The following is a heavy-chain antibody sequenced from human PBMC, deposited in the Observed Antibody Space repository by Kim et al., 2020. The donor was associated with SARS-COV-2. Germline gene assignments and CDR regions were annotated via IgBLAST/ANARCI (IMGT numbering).Heavy chain of an antibody. D-gene: IGHD3-10*01. CDR2: IIPILGIA. J-gene: IGHJ6*03. Sequence: SLKVSCTASGGTFSTYAISWVRQAPGQGLEWMGRIIPILGIANYAQKFQGRVTITADKSTSTAYMELSSLRSEDTAVYYCARDRHYYGSGSYLYYMDVWGKGTTVTVSS. CDR3: ARDRHYYGSGSYLYYMDV. V-gene: IGHV1-69*04. CDR1: GGTFSTYA.